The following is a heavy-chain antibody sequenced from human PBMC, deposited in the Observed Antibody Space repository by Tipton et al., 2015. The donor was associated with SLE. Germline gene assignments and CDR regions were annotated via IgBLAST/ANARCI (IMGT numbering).Heavy chain of an antibody. CDR1: GYAFNTYD. Sequence: QLVQSGAEVKKPGTSIKVSCKASGYAFNTYDINWVRKTTGQGLEWMGWMNPKSGNTGYAQKFQGRVTLTMDTSVTTAYMELSNLNPDDAAVYFCASRYTSTWADAFDIWGQGTMVTVSS. CDR2: MNPKSGNT. V-gene: IGHV1-8*02. D-gene: IGHD2-2*02. CDR3: ASRYTSTWADAFDI. J-gene: IGHJ3*02.